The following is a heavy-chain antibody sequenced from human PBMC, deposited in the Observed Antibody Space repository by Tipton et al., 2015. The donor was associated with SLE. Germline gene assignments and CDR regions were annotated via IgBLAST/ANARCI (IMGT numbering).Heavy chain of an antibody. D-gene: IGHD6-13*01. CDR3: ARDRGAAAGPGGY. J-gene: IGHJ4*02. CDR2: IIPIFGTA. Sequence: QVQLVQSGAEVKKPGASVKVSCKASGYTFTSYGINWVRQAPGQGLEWMGGIIPIFGTANYAQKFQGRVTITADKSTSTAYMELSSLRSDDTAVYYCARDRGAAAGPGGYWGQGTLVTVSS. CDR1: GYTFTSYG. V-gene: IGHV1-69*06.